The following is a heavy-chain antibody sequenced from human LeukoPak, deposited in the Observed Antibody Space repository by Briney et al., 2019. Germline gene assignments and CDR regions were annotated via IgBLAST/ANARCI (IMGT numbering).Heavy chain of an antibody. D-gene: IGHD2-15*01. Sequence: GGSLRLSCAASGFTFDDYGMSWVRKAPGQGLEWVSGINWNGGSTGYDDSVKGRFTISRDNAKNYLYLQMNSLRAEDTALYYCARGKYCSGGSCYSDFDYWGQGTLVTVSS. V-gene: IGHV3-20*04. CDR1: GFTFDDYG. CDR2: INWNGGST. J-gene: IGHJ4*02. CDR3: ARGKYCSGGSCYSDFDY.